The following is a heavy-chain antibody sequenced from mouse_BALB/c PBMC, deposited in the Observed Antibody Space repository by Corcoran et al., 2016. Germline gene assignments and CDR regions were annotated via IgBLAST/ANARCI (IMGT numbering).Heavy chain of an antibody. D-gene: IGHD2-4*01. V-gene: IGHV14-1*02. CDR1: GFNIKDYY. CDR3: ASIYYDYAWFAY. CDR2: IDPENGNT. J-gene: IGHJ3*01. Sequence: EVQLQQSGAELVRPGALVKLSCKASGFNIKDYYMHWVKQRPEQGLEWIGWIDPENGNTIYDPKFQGKASITADTSSNTAYLPLSSLTSEDTAVYDCASIYYDYAWFAYWGQGTLVTVSA.